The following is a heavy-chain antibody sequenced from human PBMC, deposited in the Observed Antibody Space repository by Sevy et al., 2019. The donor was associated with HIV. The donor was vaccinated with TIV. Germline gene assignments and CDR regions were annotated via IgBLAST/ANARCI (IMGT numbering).Heavy chain of an antibody. D-gene: IGHD3-22*01. Sequence: ASVKVSCKASGYTFTNYGISWVRQAPGQGLEWMGWINPHNGNTKYAQKLKGRVTMTTDTSTNTAYMEVRSLRSDDTAVYYCAREGTLVTMIIWGQGTLVTVSS. CDR2: INPHNGNT. CDR3: AREGTLVTMII. V-gene: IGHV1-18*01. J-gene: IGHJ4*02. CDR1: GYTFTNYG.